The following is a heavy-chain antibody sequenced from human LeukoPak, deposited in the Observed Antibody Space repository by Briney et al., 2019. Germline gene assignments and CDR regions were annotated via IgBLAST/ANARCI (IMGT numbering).Heavy chain of an antibody. D-gene: IGHD2-2*01. Sequence: GGSLRLSCAATGFSIRSSWMSWVRQAPGKGLEWVANIKQDGSETDYVASVKGRFTISRDNAENSLYLQMNSLRGEDTAVYYCASGGYCNRLTCYSLRSWGQGTLVTVSS. CDR3: ASGGYCNRLTCYSLRS. CDR2: IKQDGSET. V-gene: IGHV3-7*01. CDR1: GFSIRSSW. J-gene: IGHJ4*02.